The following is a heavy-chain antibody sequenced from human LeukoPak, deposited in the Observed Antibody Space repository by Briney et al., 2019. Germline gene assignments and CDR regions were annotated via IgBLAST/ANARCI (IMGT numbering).Heavy chain of an antibody. J-gene: IGHJ5*02. D-gene: IGHD3-10*01. Sequence: SETLSLTCTVSGGSISRHFWSWIRQPPGKGLEWIGYISYSGNADYNPSLKSRVTISVDTSKNQFSLKLSSVTAADTVVYHCARSEAPLVRGVIMVNWFDPWGQGTLVTVSS. CDR1: GGSISRHF. CDR2: ISYSGNA. V-gene: IGHV4-59*11. CDR3: ARSEAPLVRGVIMVNWFDP.